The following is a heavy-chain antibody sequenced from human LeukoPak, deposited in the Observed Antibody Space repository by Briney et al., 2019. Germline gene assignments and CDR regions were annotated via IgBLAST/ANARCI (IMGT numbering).Heavy chain of an antibody. CDR2: INHSGST. Sequence: SETLSLTCTVSGGSISSGDYYWSWIRQPPGKGLEWIGEINHSGSTNYNPSLKSRVTISLDTSKNRFSLKLTSVTAADTAVYYCARDYGRYWGQGTLVTVSS. V-gene: IGHV4-61*08. CDR1: GGSISSGDYY. D-gene: IGHD1-26*01. CDR3: ARDYGRY. J-gene: IGHJ4*02.